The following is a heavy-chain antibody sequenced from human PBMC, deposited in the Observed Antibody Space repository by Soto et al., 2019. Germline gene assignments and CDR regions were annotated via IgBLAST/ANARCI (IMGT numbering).Heavy chain of an antibody. J-gene: IGHJ5*02. V-gene: IGHV3-48*01. CDR1: GFTFSSYS. Sequence: ESGGGLVQPGGSLRLSCAASGFTFSSYSMNWVRQAPGKGLEWVSYISSSSSTIYYADSVKGRFTISRDNAKNSLYLQMNSLRAEDTAVYYCARDSRTYYYGSGSFDPWGQGTLVTVSS. CDR3: ARDSRTYYYGSGSFDP. CDR2: ISSSSSTI. D-gene: IGHD3-10*01.